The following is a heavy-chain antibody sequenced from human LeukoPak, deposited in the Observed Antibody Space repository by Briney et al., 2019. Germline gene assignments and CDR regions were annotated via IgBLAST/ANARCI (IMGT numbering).Heavy chain of an antibody. CDR2: INPSTVGT. J-gene: IGHJ4*02. CDR3: ARSEAFDY. Sequence: ASVKVSCKASGYTFTGYYLYWVRQAPGQGVEWMGWINPSTVGTNYARKFQGRVTMTPDTSISTAYMELSRLTSDGTAVYYCARSEAFDYWGQGTLVTVSS. V-gene: IGHV1-2*02. CDR1: GYTFTGYY.